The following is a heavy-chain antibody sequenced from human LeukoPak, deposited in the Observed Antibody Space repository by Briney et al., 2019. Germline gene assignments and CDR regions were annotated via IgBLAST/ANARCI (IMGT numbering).Heavy chain of an antibody. CDR1: GFTFSSYA. Sequence: PGGSLRLSCAASGFTFSSYAMSWVRQAPGKWLEWVSAISGSGGSTYYADSVKGRFTISRDNSKNTLYLQMNSLRAEDTAVYYCAKGTARGMVSRYWGQGPLVTVSS. D-gene: IGHD3-10*01. CDR2: ISGSGGST. V-gene: IGHV3-23*01. CDR3: AKGTARGMVSRY. J-gene: IGHJ4*02.